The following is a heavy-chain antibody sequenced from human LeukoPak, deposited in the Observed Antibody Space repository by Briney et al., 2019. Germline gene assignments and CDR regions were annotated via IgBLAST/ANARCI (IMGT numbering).Heavy chain of an antibody. CDR3: ARGGTYNDILSFDP. J-gene: IGHJ5*02. CDR1: GGSISYYY. D-gene: IGHD3-9*01. V-gene: IGHV4-59*01. Sequence: PSETLSLTCTVSGGSISYYYWTWIRQSPGKGLEWIGQIYYTGSTYYNPSLKRRVTISVDTSRNQFSLNLTSVTAADTAVYHCARGGTYNDILSFDPWGQGTLVTVFS. CDR2: IYYTGST.